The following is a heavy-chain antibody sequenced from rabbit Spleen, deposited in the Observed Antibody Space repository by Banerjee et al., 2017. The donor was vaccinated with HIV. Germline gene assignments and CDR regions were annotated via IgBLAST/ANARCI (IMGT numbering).Heavy chain of an antibody. J-gene: IGHJ6*01. CDR2: AYAGSSGST. CDR3: ARDTGTSFSTYGMDL. D-gene: IGHD8-1*01. V-gene: IGHV1S45*01. Sequence: EQLEESGGGLVKPEGSLTLTCKASGVSLNDKDVMCWVRQAPGKGLEWVACAYAGSSGSTYSATWAKGRFTISKSSSTTVTLQMTGLTAADTATYFCARDTGTSFSTYGMDLWGPGTLVTVS. CDR1: GVSLNDKDV.